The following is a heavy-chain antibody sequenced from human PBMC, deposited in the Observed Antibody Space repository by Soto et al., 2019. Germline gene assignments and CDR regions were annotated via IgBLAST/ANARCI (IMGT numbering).Heavy chain of an antibody. CDR3: ARQRIAVAGGMDV. Sequence: GESLKISCKGSGYRFASYWIGWVRQMPGKGLEWMGIIYPGDSDTRYSPSFQGQVTISADKSISTAYLQWSSLKASDTAMYYCARQRIAVAGGMDVWGQGTTVTVSS. CDR1: GYRFASYW. J-gene: IGHJ6*02. CDR2: IYPGDSDT. D-gene: IGHD6-19*01. V-gene: IGHV5-51*01.